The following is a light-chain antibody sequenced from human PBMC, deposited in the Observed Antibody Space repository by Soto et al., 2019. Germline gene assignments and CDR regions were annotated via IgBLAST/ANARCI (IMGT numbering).Light chain of an antibody. CDR1: QSVSSN. V-gene: IGKV3-15*01. Sequence: EIVMTQSPATLSVSPGERATLSCRASQSVSSNLAWYQQKPGQDPRLLIYGASTRATGIPAMFSGSGSGTEFTLTISSLQSEDFAVYYCLQYNNCPPYTFGQGTMLEIK. CDR3: LQYNNCPPYT. CDR2: GAS. J-gene: IGKJ2*01.